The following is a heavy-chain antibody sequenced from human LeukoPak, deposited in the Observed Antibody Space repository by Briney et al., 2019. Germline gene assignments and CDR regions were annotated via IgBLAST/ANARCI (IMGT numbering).Heavy chain of an antibody. D-gene: IGHD5-18*01. J-gene: IGHJ4*02. V-gene: IGHV1-24*01. CDR3: ATDIRGVLGSAMVVDY. Sequence: ASVKVSCKVYGYTLTELSMHWVRQAPGKGLEWMGGFDPEDGETIYAQKFQGRVTMTEDTSTDTAYMELSSLRSEDTAVYYCATDIRGVLGSAMVVDYWGQGTLVTVSS. CDR1: GYTLTELS. CDR2: FDPEDGET.